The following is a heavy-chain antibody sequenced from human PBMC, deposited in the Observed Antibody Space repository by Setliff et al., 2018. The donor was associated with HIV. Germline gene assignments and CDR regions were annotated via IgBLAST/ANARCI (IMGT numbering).Heavy chain of an antibody. CDR3: ARVRCGSTDCH. CDR2: IRTKAYRATT. CDR1: GFIFGDYP. D-gene: IGHD2-2*01. Sequence: GVLRLSCATSGFIFGDYPMGWFRQAPGKGLEWVSFIRTKAYRATTEYAASVEGRFTISRDDSRGVAYLQMNSLKTEDTAVYYCARVRCGSTDCHWGPGTLVTVSS. J-gene: IGHJ4*02. V-gene: IGHV3-49*03.